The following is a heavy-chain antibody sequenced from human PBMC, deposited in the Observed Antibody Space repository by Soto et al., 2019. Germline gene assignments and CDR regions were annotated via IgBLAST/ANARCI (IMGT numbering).Heavy chain of an antibody. J-gene: IGHJ4*02. D-gene: IGHD3-22*01. V-gene: IGHV3-23*01. Sequence: GVSNRVSSRAAECNCGDYGGSWVSKKTGKGLEWVSAISGSGGSTYYADSVKGRFTISRDNSKNTLYLQMNSLRAEDTAVYYYASSEDYYDSSGYYQFDYWGQGTLVTVSS. CDR3: ASSEDYYDSSGYYQFDY. CDR1: ECNCGDYG. CDR2: ISGSGGST.